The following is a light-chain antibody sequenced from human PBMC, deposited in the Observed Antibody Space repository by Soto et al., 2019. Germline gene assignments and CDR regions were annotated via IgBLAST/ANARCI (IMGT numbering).Light chain of an antibody. J-gene: IGLJ3*02. CDR3: AAWDDSLSGPV. CDR1: SSNIGNNY. V-gene: IGLV1-47*02. CDR2: SNS. Sequence: QSVLTQPPSASGTPGQRVTISCSGSSSNIGNNYVHWYQQLPGTAPKVLIYSNSQRPSGVPDRFSGSKSGTSASLAISGLRSEDEADYYCAAWDDSLSGPVFGGGTKLTVL.